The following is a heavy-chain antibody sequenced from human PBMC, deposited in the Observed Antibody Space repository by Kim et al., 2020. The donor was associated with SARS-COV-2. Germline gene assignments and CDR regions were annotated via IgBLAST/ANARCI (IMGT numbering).Heavy chain of an antibody. D-gene: IGHD2-15*01. Sequence: GGSLRLSCAASGFTFSTYGMHWIRQAPGKGLEWVAVISYDGTNKYYADSVKGRFSISRDDSKNTLYMQMNSLRAEDTAVYYCARQGYDYSHSYWGQGTLVTVSS. V-gene: IGHV3-33*01. CDR1: GFTFSTYG. J-gene: IGHJ4*02. CDR3: ARQGYDYSHSY. CDR2: ISYDGTNK.